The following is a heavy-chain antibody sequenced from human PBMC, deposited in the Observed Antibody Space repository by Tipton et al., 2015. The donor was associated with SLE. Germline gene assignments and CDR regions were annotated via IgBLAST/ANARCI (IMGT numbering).Heavy chain of an antibody. V-gene: IGHV4-61*05. Sequence: TLSLTCTVSGGSISSSSYYWGWIRQPPGKGLEWIGYVYYSGSTMYNSSLRSRVTMAVDTSKNQFSLRMSSVTAADTAVYYCARTRDYDFWGHRLPEAFDIWGQELLVTVSS. CDR2: VYYSGST. CDR3: ARTRDYDFWGHRLPEAFDI. J-gene: IGHJ3*02. CDR1: GGSISSSSYY. D-gene: IGHD3-3*01.